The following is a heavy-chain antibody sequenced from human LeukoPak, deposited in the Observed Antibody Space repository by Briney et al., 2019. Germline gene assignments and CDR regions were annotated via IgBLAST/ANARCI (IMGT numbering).Heavy chain of an antibody. V-gene: IGHV3-53*01. CDR3: ARHGGYYDFWSGSPNKNYYFDY. Sequence: GGSLRLSCAASGFTVSSNYMSWVRQAPGKGLEWVSVIYSGGSTYYADSVKGRFTISRDNSKNTLYLQMNSLRAEDTAMYYCARHGGYYDFWSGSPNKNYYFDYWGQGTLVTVSS. D-gene: IGHD3-3*01. CDR2: IYSGGST. J-gene: IGHJ4*02. CDR1: GFTVSSNY.